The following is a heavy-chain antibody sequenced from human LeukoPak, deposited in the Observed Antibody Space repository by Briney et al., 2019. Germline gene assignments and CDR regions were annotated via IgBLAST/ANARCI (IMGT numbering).Heavy chain of an antibody. Sequence: GGSLRLSCAASGFTFSSSWMAWVRQAPGKGLEWVGNIKEDGTAKNYVVSVRGRFTISRDNAKNSLYLQMNSLRAEDTAVYYCARDPSSLGKEQHWGQGTLVTVSS. D-gene: IGHD6-13*01. J-gene: IGHJ1*01. CDR2: IKEDGTAK. CDR3: ARDPSSLGKEQH. CDR1: GFTFSSSW. V-gene: IGHV3-7*01.